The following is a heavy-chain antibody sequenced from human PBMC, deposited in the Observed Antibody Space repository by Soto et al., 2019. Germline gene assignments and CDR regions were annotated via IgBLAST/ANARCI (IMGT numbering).Heavy chain of an antibody. V-gene: IGHV1-69*06. J-gene: IGHJ4*02. Sequence: QVQLVPSGAEVKKPGSSVKVSCKASGGTFSSYAISWVRQAPGQGLEWMGGIIPIFGTANYAQKFQGRVTITADKSTGTAYMELSSLRSEDTAVYYCARSDGSGSYPLGAFDYWGQGTLVTVSS. CDR2: IIPIFGTA. D-gene: IGHD3-10*01. CDR1: GGTFSSYA. CDR3: ARSDGSGSYPLGAFDY.